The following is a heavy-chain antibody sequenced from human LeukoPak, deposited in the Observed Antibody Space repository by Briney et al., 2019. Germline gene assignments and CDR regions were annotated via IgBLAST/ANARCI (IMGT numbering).Heavy chain of an antibody. CDR3: AKDRVTVVRGVISHIPHLRKTRRYYGMDV. J-gene: IGHJ6*04. D-gene: IGHD3-10*01. CDR1: GFTFSSYG. V-gene: IGHV3-30*18. CDR2: ISYDGSNK. Sequence: GGSLRLSCAASGFTFSSYGMHWVRQAPGKGLEWVAVISYDGSNKYYADSVKGRFTISRDNSKNTLYLQMNSLRAEDTAVYYCAKDRVTVVRGVISHIPHLRKTRRYYGMDVWGKGTTVTVSS.